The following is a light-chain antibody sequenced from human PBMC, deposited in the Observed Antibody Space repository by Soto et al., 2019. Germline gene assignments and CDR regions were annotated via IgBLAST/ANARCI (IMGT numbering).Light chain of an antibody. Sequence: DVQMTQSPSSLSASEGDRVTITCRASQSISTYLNWYQQTPGKAPNLLISAASSLQSGVPSRFSGSGSGTDFTLTISSLQPDDFATYYCQQNYIPPLTFGGGTKVEIK. V-gene: IGKV1-39*01. CDR2: AAS. CDR3: QQNYIPPLT. J-gene: IGKJ4*01. CDR1: QSISTY.